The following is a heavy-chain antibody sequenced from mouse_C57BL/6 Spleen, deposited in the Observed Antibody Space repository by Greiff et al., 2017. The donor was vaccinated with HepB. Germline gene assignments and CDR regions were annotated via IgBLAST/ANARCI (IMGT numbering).Heavy chain of an antibody. V-gene: IGHV1-82*01. CDR2: IYPGDGGT. CDR1: GYAFSSSW. Sequence: VQLQQSGPELVKPGASVKISCKASGYAFSSSWLNWVQQRPGKGLVWIGWIYPGDGGTNYNGKFKGKATLTADKSSSTDYMQLSNLTTDDSAVYYCAKESADGYDGYYFDDWGQGTTLTVSS. CDR3: AKESADGYDGYYFDD. J-gene: IGHJ2*01. D-gene: IGHD2-2*01.